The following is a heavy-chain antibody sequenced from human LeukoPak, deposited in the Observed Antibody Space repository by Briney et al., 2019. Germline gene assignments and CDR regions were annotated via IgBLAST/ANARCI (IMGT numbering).Heavy chain of an antibody. D-gene: IGHD6-19*01. J-gene: IGHJ4*02. CDR2: IYYSGNT. CDR3: ARRRIAVSGTSYFDY. Sequence: SETLSLTCTVSGGSISSNSYYWGWIRQPPGKELEWIGSIYYSGNTYYSPSLESRVTLSVDTSKNQFSLKLSSVTAADTAVYYCARRRIAVSGTSYFDYWGQGTLVTVSS. CDR1: GGSISSNSYY. V-gene: IGHV4-39*01.